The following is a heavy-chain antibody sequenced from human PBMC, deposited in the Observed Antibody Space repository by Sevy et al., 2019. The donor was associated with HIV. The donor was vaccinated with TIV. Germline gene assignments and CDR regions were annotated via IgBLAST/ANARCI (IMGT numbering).Heavy chain of an antibody. D-gene: IGHD4-17*01. V-gene: IGHV3-43D*03. J-gene: IGHJ6*02. CDR2: ISWDGCST. Sequence: GGSLRLSCAASGFTFDDYAMHWVRQAPGKGLEWVSLISWDGCSTYYADSVKGRFTISRDNSKNSLYLQMNSLRAEDTALYYCAKNYGGSYYYYYGMDVWGQGTTVTVSS. CDR1: GFTFDDYA. CDR3: AKNYGGSYYYYYGMDV.